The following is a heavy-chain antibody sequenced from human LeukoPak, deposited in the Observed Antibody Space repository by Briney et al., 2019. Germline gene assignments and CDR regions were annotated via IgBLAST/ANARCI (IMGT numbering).Heavy chain of an antibody. CDR1: GASISSYY. Sequence: SETLSLTCTVSGASISSYYWSWIRQPPGKGLEWIAFIYSSGDINYNPSLRSRASISLDTSKNPCSLRLTSVTAADTAVYYCARHVIYSGGYSYWFDPWGLGTLVTVSS. V-gene: IGHV4-59*08. J-gene: IGHJ5*02. CDR2: IYSSGDI. D-gene: IGHD1-26*01. CDR3: ARHVIYSGGYSYWFDP.